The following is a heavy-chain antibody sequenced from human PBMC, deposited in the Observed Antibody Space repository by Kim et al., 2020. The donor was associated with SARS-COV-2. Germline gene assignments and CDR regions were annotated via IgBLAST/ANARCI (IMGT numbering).Heavy chain of an antibody. CDR3: ARRSPGSSVHAFDI. Sequence: SETLSLTCAVSGGSISSSNWWSWVRQPPGKGLEWIGEIYHSGSTNYNPSLKSRVTISVDKSKNQFSLKLSSVTAADTAVYYCARRSPGSSVHAFDIWGQGTMVTVSS. D-gene: IGHD3-22*01. J-gene: IGHJ3*02. CDR1: GGSISSSNW. V-gene: IGHV4-4*02. CDR2: IYHSGST.